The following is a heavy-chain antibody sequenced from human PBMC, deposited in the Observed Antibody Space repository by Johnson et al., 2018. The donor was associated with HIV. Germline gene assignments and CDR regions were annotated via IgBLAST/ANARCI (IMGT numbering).Heavy chain of an antibody. CDR2: ISYDGSNK. Sequence: QVQLVESGGGVVQPGRSLRLSCAASGFTFSSYAMHWVRQAPGKGLAWVEVISYDGSNKYYVDSVKGRLTISRDNAKNSLYLQVNSLRVEDTAVYYCASGAYSSSLTFDIWGQGTMVTVSS. V-gene: IGHV3-30*04. CDR3: ASGAYSSSLTFDI. CDR1: GFTFSSYA. D-gene: IGHD6-6*01. J-gene: IGHJ3*02.